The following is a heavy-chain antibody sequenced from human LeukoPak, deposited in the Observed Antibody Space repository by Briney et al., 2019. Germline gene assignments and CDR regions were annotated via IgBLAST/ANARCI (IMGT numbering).Heavy chain of an antibody. J-gene: IGHJ4*02. D-gene: IGHD3-22*01. Sequence: QPGGSLRLSCAASGFTFSSYAMSWVRQAPGKGLEGVSAISGSGGSTYYADSLKGRFTISRDNSKNTLYLQMNSLRAEDTAVYYRAKVPYYYDSSAYFWGQGTLVTVSS. V-gene: IGHV3-23*01. CDR3: AKVPYYYDSSAYF. CDR1: GFTFSSYA. CDR2: ISGSGGST.